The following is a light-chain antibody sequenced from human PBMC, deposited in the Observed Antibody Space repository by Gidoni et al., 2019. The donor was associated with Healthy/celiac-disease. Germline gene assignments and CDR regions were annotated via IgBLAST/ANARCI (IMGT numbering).Light chain of an antibody. J-gene: IGLJ2*01. Sequence: QSALTQPASVSGSPGQSITISCTGTSRDVGGYNYVSWYQQLPGKAPKFMIYDVSNRPSGVSNRFSGSKSGNTASLTISGLQAEDEADYYCSSYTSNSTDVVFGGGTKLTVL. CDR2: DVS. CDR1: SRDVGGYNY. CDR3: SSYTSNSTDVV. V-gene: IGLV2-14*01.